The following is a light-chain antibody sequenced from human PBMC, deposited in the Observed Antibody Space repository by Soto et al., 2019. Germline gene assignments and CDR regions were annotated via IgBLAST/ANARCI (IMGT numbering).Light chain of an antibody. J-gene: IGKJ1*01. V-gene: IGKV3-11*01. CDR3: QQHLGRHT. Sequence: DIVLTQSPVTLSLYPGERATLSCRASQSVSGYLVWYQQKPGQAPRLLIYDASTRAAGIPARFIGSGSGIDFTLTISSLEPEDSAVYYCQQHLGRHTFGQGTKVEI. CDR2: DAS. CDR1: QSVSGY.